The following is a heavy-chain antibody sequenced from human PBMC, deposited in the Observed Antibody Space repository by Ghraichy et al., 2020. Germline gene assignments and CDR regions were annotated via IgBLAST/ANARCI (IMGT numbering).Heavy chain of an antibody. Sequence: SETLSLTCTVSDGSINSYFWSWIRQPPGKGLEWIGYVYRSGSTNYNPSLKSRVTISVDTSKRQFSLRLSSVTAADTAVYYCARSFSSGYNSNWFDPWGHGTLVTVSS. J-gene: IGHJ5*02. CDR2: VYRSGST. CDR1: DGSINSYF. D-gene: IGHD5-24*01. V-gene: IGHV4-59*01. CDR3: ARSFSSGYNSNWFDP.